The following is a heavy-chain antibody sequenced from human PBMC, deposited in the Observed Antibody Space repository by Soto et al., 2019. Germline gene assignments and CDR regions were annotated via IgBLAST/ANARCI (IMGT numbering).Heavy chain of an antibody. J-gene: IGHJ2*01. CDR2: IDYSGST. V-gene: IGHV4-61*05. Sequence: SETLSLTCTVSGGSISSSSYHWGWIRQPPGKGLEWIGYIDYSGSTNYNPSLKSRLTISVDTSKNQFSLKLSSVTAADTAVYYCASLRDSKARSYWYFDLWGRGTLVTVSS. CDR3: ASLRDSKARSYWYFDL. D-gene: IGHD4-4*01. CDR1: GGSISSSSYH.